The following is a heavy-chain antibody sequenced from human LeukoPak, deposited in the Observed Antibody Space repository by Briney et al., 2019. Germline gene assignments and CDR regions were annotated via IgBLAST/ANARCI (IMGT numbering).Heavy chain of an antibody. J-gene: IGHJ4*02. CDR1: GGSISSSSYY. V-gene: IGHV4-39*01. Sequence: SETLSLTCSVSGGSISSSSYYWGWIRQPPGKGLEWIGSIYYSGSTYYNPSLKSRVTISVDTSKHQFSLKLSSVTAADTAVYYCARSGGDYDYVWGSYRPAKPDYWGQGTLVTVSS. CDR2: IYYSGST. D-gene: IGHD3-16*02. CDR3: ARSGGDYDYVWGSYRPAKPDY.